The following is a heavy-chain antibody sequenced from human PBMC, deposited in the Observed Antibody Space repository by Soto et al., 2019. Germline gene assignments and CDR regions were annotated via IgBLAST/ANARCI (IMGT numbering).Heavy chain of an antibody. D-gene: IGHD3-3*01. CDR1: GDSVSSNSAA. Sequence: VQLQQSGPGLVKPSQTLSLTCAISGDSVSSNSAAWNWIRQSPSRGLEWLGRTYYRSKWYNDYAVSVKSRITINPDTSKNQFSLQLNSVTPEDTAVYYCARDGITIFGVVTDDAFDIWGQGTMVTVSS. CDR3: ARDGITIFGVVTDDAFDI. CDR2: TYYRSKWYN. V-gene: IGHV6-1*01. J-gene: IGHJ3*02.